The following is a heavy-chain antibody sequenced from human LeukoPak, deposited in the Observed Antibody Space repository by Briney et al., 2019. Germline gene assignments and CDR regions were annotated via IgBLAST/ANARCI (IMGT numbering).Heavy chain of an antibody. CDR2: IYTSGST. Sequence: ASQTLSLTCTVSGGSISSGSYYWSWIRQPAGKGLEWIGRIYTSGSTNYNPSLKSRVTISVDTSKNQFSPKLSSVTAADTAVYYCARDWAYSGSYWDAFDIWGQGTMVTVSS. V-gene: IGHV4-61*02. D-gene: IGHD1-26*01. J-gene: IGHJ3*02. CDR3: ARDWAYSGSYWDAFDI. CDR1: GGSISSGSYY.